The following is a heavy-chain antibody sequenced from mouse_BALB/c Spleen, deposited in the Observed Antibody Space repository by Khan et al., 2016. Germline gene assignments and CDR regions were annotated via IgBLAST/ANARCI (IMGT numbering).Heavy chain of an antibody. CDR2: INTYTGEP. V-gene: IGHV9-3-1*01. J-gene: IGHJ4*01. CDR1: GYTFTNYG. Sequence: IQLVQSGPELKKPGETVKISCKASGYTFTNYGMNWVKQAPGKGLKWMGWINTYTGEPTYADDFKGRFAFSLETSASTAYLQINNLKNEDTATYFCARLSLYYTMDYWGQGTSVTVSS. CDR3: ARLSLYYTMDY.